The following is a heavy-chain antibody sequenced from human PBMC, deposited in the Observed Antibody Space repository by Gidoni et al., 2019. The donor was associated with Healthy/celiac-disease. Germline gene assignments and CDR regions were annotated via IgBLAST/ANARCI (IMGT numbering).Heavy chain of an antibody. J-gene: IGHJ6*02. Sequence: IYYSGSTNYNPSLKSRVTISVDTSKNQFSLKLSSVTAADTAVYYCAREAAAGKKTNKDYYYGMDVWGQGTTVTVSS. CDR3: AREAAAGKKTNKDYYYGMDV. CDR2: IYYSGST. V-gene: IGHV4-59*01. D-gene: IGHD6-13*01.